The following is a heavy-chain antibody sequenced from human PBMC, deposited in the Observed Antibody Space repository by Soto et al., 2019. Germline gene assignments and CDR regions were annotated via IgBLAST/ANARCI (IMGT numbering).Heavy chain of an antibody. J-gene: IGHJ3*02. V-gene: IGHV1-18*01. CDR1: GYTFINYG. CDR2: ISAYNGNL. Sequence: QVQLVQSGAEVKMPGASVKVSCKASGYTFINYGISWVRQAPGQGLEWMGWISAYNGNLNYAQKIQGRVTMTTDASTTTAYMELRSLRSYDTAVYYCARDGISGAEPFEIWGQGTMVTVSS. CDR3: ARDGISGAEPFEI. D-gene: IGHD1-20*01.